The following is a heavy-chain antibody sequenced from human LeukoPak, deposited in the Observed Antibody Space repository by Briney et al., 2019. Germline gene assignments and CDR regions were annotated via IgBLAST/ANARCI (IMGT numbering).Heavy chain of an antibody. D-gene: IGHD6-25*01. CDR1: GYPFTTYD. J-gene: IGHJ4*02. CDR3: ATGGIAAAPPEY. Sequence: ASVTVSCKASGYPFTTYDINWVRQATGQGGEGMGWMDPNNENTGFAQKFQGRVTITRNTSISTAYMELSSLTSEDTAVYYCATGGIAAAPPEYWGQGTLVTVSS. CDR2: MDPNNENT. V-gene: IGHV1-8*03.